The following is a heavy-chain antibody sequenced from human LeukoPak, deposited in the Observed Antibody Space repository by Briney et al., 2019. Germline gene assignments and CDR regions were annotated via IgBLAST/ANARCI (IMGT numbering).Heavy chain of an antibody. J-gene: IGHJ4*02. CDR1: GFTFSSYS. D-gene: IGHD3-22*01. Sequence: GGALRLSCAASGFTFSSYSMNWVGQAPGKGLEWVSSISSSSSYIYYADSVKGRFTISRDNAKNSLYLQMNSLRAEDTAVYYCARLYYYDSSGYLPYYFDYWGQGTLVTVSS. CDR2: ISSSSSYI. V-gene: IGHV3-21*01. CDR3: ARLYYYDSSGYLPYYFDY.